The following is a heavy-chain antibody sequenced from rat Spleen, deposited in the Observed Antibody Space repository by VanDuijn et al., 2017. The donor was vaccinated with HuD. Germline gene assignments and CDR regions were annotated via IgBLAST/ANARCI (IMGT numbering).Heavy chain of an antibody. CDR3: TTALRPYVMDA. CDR2: ISTGGGST. J-gene: IGHJ4*01. V-gene: IGHV5-27*01. D-gene: IGHD1-11*01. Sequence: EVQLVESGGGLVQPGRSLKLSCAASGFTFSSFPMAWVRQAPKKGLEWVAYISTGGGSTYYRDSVKGRFTISRDNAKSTLYLQMDSLRSEDTATYYCTTALRPYVMDAWGQGASVTVSS. CDR1: GFTFSSFP.